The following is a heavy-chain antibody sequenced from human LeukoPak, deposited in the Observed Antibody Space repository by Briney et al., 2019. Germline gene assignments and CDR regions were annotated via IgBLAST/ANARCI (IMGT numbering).Heavy chain of an antibody. D-gene: IGHD6-19*01. CDR3: ATDSSGWYYFDY. CDR1: GFTFSSYA. J-gene: IGHJ4*02. V-gene: IGHV3-23*01. CDR2: ISGSGGST. Sequence: GGSLRLSCAASGFTFSSYAMSWVRQAPGKGLEWVSAISGSGGSTYYADSVKGRFTISRDNSKNTLYLQMNSLRAEDTAVYYCATDSSGWYYFDYRGQGTLVTVSS.